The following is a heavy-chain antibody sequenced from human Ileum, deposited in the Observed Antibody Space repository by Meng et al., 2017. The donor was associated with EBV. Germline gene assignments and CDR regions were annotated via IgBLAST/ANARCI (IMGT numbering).Heavy chain of an antibody. V-gene: IGHV4-4*02. CDR3: ARSDYYRSDY. CDR2: TSHSGSS. D-gene: IGHD3-22*01. CDR1: GGSISRSDW. J-gene: IGHJ4*02. Sequence: QVHLQGPGPGVVAPSETLSLTCAVSGGSISRSDWWSWVRRPPGKGVEWIGETSHSGSSNYSPYLKSRVTISLDKSKNQLSLKLNSVTAADTAVYYCARSDYYRSDYWGQGTLVTVSS.